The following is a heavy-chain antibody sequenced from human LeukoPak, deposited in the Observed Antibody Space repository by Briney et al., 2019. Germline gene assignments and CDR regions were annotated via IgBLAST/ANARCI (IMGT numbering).Heavy chain of an antibody. CDR3: ARDVYYDSSGYYGY. D-gene: IGHD3-22*01. CDR1: GFTFSTST. V-gene: IGHV3-30-3*01. Sequence: GGSLRLSCAASGFTFSTSTMTWVRQAPGKGLEWVAVISYDGSNKYYADSVKGRFTISRDNSKNTLYLQMNSLRAEDTAVYYCARDVYYDSSGYYGYRGQGTLVTVSS. J-gene: IGHJ4*02. CDR2: ISYDGSNK.